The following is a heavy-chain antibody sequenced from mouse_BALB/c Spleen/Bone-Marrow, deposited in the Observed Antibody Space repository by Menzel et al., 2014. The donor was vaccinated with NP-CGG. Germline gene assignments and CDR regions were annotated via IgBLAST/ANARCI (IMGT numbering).Heavy chain of an antibody. CDR3: ARYYYGFYFDH. D-gene: IGHD1-1*01. J-gene: IGHJ2*01. V-gene: IGHV14-3*02. CDR2: IDPANGNT. CDR1: GFNIRDTY. Sequence: EVQLQESGAELVKPGASVKLSCTASGFNIRDTYMHWVKQRPEQGLEWIGRIDPANGNTKYDPKFQGKATITADTSSNTAYLQLSSLTSEDTAVYYCARYYYGFYFDHWGQGTTLTVSS.